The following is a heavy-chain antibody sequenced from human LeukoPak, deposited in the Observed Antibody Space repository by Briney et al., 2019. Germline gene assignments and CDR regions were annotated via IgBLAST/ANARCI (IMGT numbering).Heavy chain of an antibody. CDR2: INPNSGGT. Sequence: ASVKVSCKASGYTFTVYYMHWVRQAPGQGLEWMGRINPNSGGTNYAQQFQGRVTMTRDTSISTAYMELSRLRSDDTAVYYCARDPRIAVAGKYFDYWGQGTLVTVSS. V-gene: IGHV1-2*06. J-gene: IGHJ4*02. CDR1: GYTFTVYY. D-gene: IGHD6-19*01. CDR3: ARDPRIAVAGKYFDY.